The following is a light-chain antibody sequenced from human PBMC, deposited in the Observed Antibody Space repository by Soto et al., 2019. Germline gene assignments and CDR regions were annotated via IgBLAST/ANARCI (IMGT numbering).Light chain of an antibody. Sequence: EIVMTQSPATVCVCRGERATLSCRASQSVGSYLAWYQQKPGRAPGLLIYDASNRATGIPARFSGIGSGTDFTRTNSRLAPADLAFYYCQQRSNWPPIAFGHRTRLQI. V-gene: IGKV3-11*01. CDR3: QQRSNWPPIA. J-gene: IGKJ5*01. CDR1: QSVGSY. CDR2: DAS.